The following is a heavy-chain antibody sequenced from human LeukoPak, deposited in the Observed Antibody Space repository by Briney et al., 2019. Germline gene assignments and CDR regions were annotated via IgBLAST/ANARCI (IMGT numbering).Heavy chain of an antibody. V-gene: IGHV4-39*01. Sequence: SETLSLTCTVSGGSISSSSYYWGWIRQPPGKGLEWIGSIYYSGSTYYNPSLKSRVTISVDTSKNQFSLKLSSVTAADTAVYDCARRLSVGVPGYYYYYMDVWGKGTTVTVSS. CDR2: IYYSGST. CDR1: GGSISSSSYY. J-gene: IGHJ6*03. CDR3: ARRLSVGVPGYYYYYMDV. D-gene: IGHD1-26*01.